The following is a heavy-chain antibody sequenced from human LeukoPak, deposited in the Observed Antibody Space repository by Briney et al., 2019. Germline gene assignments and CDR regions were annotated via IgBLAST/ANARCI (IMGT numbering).Heavy chain of an antibody. V-gene: IGHV1-69*05. J-gene: IGHJ3*02. CDR1: GGTFSSYD. CDR3: ARDRGDRSSPDAFDI. CDR2: IIPIFGTT. D-gene: IGHD6-13*01. Sequence: SVKLSCAVSGGTFSSYDISWMRQPPGQGLEWMGGIIPIFGTTNYAQKFQGRVTITTDESMSTADMELSSLRSDDMAVYYCARDRGDRSSPDAFDIWGQDTMVSVP.